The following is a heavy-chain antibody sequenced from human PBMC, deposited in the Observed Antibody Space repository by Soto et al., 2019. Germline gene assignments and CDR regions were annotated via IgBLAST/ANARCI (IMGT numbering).Heavy chain of an antibody. CDR3: ATNRGDYGDFSSDH. CDR2: IFPIFDMT. V-gene: IGHV1-69*02. J-gene: IGHJ5*02. Sequence: QVQLVQSGAEVKKPGSSVKVSCKPSGGILNRYSINWVRQAPGHGLEWMGRIFPIFDMTNYAQKFQGRVTITAEKSTTVVYMELSSLTYADTAIYYCATNRGDYGDFSSDHWGQRTLVTVSS. D-gene: IGHD4-17*01. CDR1: GGILNRYS.